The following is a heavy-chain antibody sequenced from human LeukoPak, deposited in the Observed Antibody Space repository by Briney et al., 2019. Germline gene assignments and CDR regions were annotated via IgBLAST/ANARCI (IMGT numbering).Heavy chain of an antibody. V-gene: IGHV4-4*07. D-gene: IGHD6-13*01. CDR1: GGSISSYY. CDR2: IYTSGST. Sequence: SETLSLTCTVSGGSISSYYWSWIRQPAGKGLEWIGRIYTSGSTNYNPSLKSRVTMSVDTSKNQFSLKLNSVTAADTAVYYCARTPSSSWYDHNWFDPWGQGTLVTVSS. J-gene: IGHJ5*02. CDR3: ARTPSSSWYDHNWFDP.